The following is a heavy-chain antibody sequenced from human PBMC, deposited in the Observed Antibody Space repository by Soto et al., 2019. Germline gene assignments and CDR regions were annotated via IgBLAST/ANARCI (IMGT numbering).Heavy chain of an antibody. J-gene: IGHJ6*03. D-gene: IGHD1-26*01. CDR2: IIPIFGTA. CDR3: ARDADDIVGATGSYYDYYYMDV. Sequence: ASVKVSCKASGGTFSSYAISWVRQAPGQGLEWMGGIIPIFGTANYAQKFQGRVTITADESTSTAYMELSSLRSEDTAVYYCARDADDIVGATGSYYDYYYMDVWGKGTTVTVSS. CDR1: GGTFSSYA. V-gene: IGHV1-69*13.